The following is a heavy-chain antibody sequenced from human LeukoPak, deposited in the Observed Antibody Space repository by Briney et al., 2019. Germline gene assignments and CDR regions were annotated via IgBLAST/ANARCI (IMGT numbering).Heavy chain of an antibody. Sequence: ASVKVSCKASGYTFTGYYMHWVRQAPGQGLEWMGWINPHSGDTNYVQSFQGRVTMTRDTSISTVYMDLSRLRSDDTAVYYCAKDRGPQWWGSFDYWGQGTLVTVSS. CDR3: AKDRGPQWWGSFDY. J-gene: IGHJ4*02. CDR1: GYTFTGYY. CDR2: INPHSGDT. D-gene: IGHD3-16*01. V-gene: IGHV1-2*02.